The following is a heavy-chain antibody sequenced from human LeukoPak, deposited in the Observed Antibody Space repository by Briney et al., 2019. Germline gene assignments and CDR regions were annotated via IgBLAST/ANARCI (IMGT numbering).Heavy chain of an antibody. Sequence: GGSLRLSCSVSGFTFSSYAMHWVRQAPGKGLEYVSAISSNGGSTYYADSVKGRFTISRDNSKNTLYLQMNSLRAEDTAVYYCARDYYDSSGQLHAGAHAFDIWGQGTMVTVSS. CDR1: GFTFSSYA. D-gene: IGHD3-22*01. CDR2: ISSNGGST. J-gene: IGHJ3*02. V-gene: IGHV3-64*04. CDR3: ARDYYDSSGQLHAGAHAFDI.